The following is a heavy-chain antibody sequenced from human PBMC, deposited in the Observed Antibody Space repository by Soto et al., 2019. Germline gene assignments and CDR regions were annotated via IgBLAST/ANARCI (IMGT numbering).Heavy chain of an antibody. D-gene: IGHD3-16*01. V-gene: IGHV4-59*01. CDR3: ARVGGVAVRVFDY. CDR1: GDSISSYY. J-gene: IGHJ4*02. CDR2: IYYSGST. Sequence: SSETLSLTCTVSGDSISSYYWSWIRQPPGKGLEWIGYIYYSGSTNYNPSLKSRVTISVDTSKNQFSLKLSSVTAADTAVYYCARVGGVAVRVFDYWGQGTLVTVSS.